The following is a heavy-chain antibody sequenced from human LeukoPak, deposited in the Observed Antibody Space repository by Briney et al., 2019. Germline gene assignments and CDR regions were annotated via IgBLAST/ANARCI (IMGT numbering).Heavy chain of an antibody. Sequence: GASVKVSCKASGYTFTGYYMHWVRQAPGQGLEWMGWINPNSGGTNYAQKFQGRVTMTRDTSISTAYMELSRLRSDDTAVYYCARGATVTTPTGSYYYYMDVWGKGTTVTVSS. J-gene: IGHJ6*03. CDR2: INPNSGGT. CDR3: ARGATVTTPTGSYYYYMDV. D-gene: IGHD4-17*01. V-gene: IGHV1-2*02. CDR1: GYTFTGYY.